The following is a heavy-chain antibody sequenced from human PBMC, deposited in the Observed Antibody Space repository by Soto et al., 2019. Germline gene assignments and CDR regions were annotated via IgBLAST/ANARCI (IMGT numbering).Heavy chain of an antibody. CDR3: ARDGFVAAAGTLDY. CDR2: IYSGGNT. Sequence: EVQLVESGGGLVQPGGSLRLSCAASGFTVSTNDMTWVRQAPGKGLEWVSVIYSGGNTYYADSVKGRFTISRDNSKNTLYRQMNSLRAEDTAVYYCARDGFVAAAGTLDYWGQGTLVTVSS. J-gene: IGHJ4*02. V-gene: IGHV3-66*01. D-gene: IGHD6-13*01. CDR1: GFTVSTND.